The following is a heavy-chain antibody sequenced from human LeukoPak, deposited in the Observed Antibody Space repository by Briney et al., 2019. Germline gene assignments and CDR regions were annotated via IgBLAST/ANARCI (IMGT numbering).Heavy chain of an antibody. V-gene: IGHV4-4*07. CDR2: IYTSGST. D-gene: IGHD1-26*01. CDR1: GDSISGYY. J-gene: IGHJ4*02. CDR3: ARDSPYSGSYSEDY. Sequence: SETLSLTCTVSGDSISGYYWSWIRQPAGKGLEWIGRIYTSGSTNYNPSLKSRVTISVDTSKNQFSLKLSSVTAADTAVYYCARDSPYSGSYSEDYWGQGALVTVSS.